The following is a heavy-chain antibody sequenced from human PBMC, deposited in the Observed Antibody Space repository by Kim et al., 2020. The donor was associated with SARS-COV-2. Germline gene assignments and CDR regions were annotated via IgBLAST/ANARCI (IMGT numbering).Heavy chain of an antibody. V-gene: IGHV3-30*18. CDR1: GFTFSSYG. CDR3: AKDHDRITIFGVVIKSAFDI. Sequence: GGSLRLSCAASGFTFSSYGMHWVRQAPGKGLEWVEVISYDGSNKYYADSVKGRFTISRDNSKNTLYLQMNSLRAEDTAVYYCAKDHDRITIFGVVIKSAFDIWGQGTMVTVSS. CDR2: ISYDGSNK. J-gene: IGHJ3*02. D-gene: IGHD3-3*01.